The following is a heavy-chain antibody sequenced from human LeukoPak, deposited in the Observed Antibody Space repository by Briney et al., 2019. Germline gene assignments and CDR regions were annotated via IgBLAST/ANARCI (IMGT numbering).Heavy chain of an antibody. V-gene: IGHV3-23*01. CDR3: AKSLYYYDSSGYFIYDY. CDR2: ISGSGGST. D-gene: IGHD3-22*01. CDR1: GFTFSSYA. Sequence: GGSLRLSCAASGFTFSSYAMSWVRQAPGKGLEWVSAISGSGGSTYYADSVKGRFTISRDNSKNTLYLQMNSLRAEDAAVYYCAKSLYYYDSSGYFIYDYWGQGTLVTVSS. J-gene: IGHJ4*02.